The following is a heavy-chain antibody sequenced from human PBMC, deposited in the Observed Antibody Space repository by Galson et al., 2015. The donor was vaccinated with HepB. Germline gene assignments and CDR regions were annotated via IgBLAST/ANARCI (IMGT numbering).Heavy chain of an antibody. D-gene: IGHD5-24*01. CDR3: AKDFKRGGWLQSDAFDI. Sequence: SLRLSCAASGFTFSSYAMSWVRQASGKGLEWVSATSGSGGSTYYADSLKGRFNMSRDNSKNTLYLQMNGLRAEDTAVYYCAKDFKRGGWLQSDAFDIWGQGTMVTVSS. CDR1: GFTFSSYA. V-gene: IGHV3-23*01. J-gene: IGHJ3*02. CDR2: TSGSGGST.